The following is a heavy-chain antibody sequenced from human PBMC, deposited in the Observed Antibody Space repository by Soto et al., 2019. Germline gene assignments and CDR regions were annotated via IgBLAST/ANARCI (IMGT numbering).Heavy chain of an antibody. D-gene: IGHD3-3*01. J-gene: IGHJ4*02. CDR1: GGSVSSGSYY. Sequence: QVQLQESGPGLVKPSETLSLTCTVSGGSVSSGSYYWSWIRQPPGKGLEWIGYIYYSGSTNYNPSLKSRVTISVDTSKNQFSLKLSSVTAADTALYYCARGHYYDFWSGYYTPPGYYFDYWGQVTLVTVSS. CDR3: ARGHYYDFWSGYYTPPGYYFDY. V-gene: IGHV4-61*01. CDR2: IYYSGST.